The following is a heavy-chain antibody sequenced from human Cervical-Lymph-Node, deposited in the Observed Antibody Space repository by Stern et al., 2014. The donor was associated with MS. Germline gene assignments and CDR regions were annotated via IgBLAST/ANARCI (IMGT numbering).Heavy chain of an antibody. V-gene: IGHV7-4-1*01. CDR1: GYNFSRYA. CDR2: INRNNGDP. J-gene: IGHJ4*02. Sequence: QVQLVQSGSEGKKPGASVKVSCKASGYNFSRYAMNWVRQAPGQGLEWMGWINRNNGDPTYAQDFPGQVVMTLDPSVRTAYLKIHSLKAEDTAVYYCATFSGRLAGTLDYWGQGTLVTVSS. CDR3: ATFSGRLAGTLDY. D-gene: IGHD5-12*01.